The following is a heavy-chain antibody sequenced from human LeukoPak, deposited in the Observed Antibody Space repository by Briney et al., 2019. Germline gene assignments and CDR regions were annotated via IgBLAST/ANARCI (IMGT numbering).Heavy chain of an antibody. CDR3: ARGFGGNFDY. CDR2: INPSGGST. Sequence: ASVEVSCKASGYTFTDYYIHWVRQAPGQGLEWMGIINPSGGSTSYAQKFQGRVTMTRNTSISTAYMELSSLRSEDTAVYYCARGFGGNFDYWGQGTLVTVSS. D-gene: IGHD3-16*01. J-gene: IGHJ4*02. V-gene: IGHV1-46*01. CDR1: GYTFTDYY.